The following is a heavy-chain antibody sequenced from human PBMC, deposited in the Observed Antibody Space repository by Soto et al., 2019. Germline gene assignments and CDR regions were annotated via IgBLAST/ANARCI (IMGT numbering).Heavy chain of an antibody. CDR3: AKALGIAVAGTPFDY. D-gene: IGHD6-19*01. Sequence: EVQLLESGGGLVQPGGSLRLSCAASGFTFSSYAMSWVRQAPGKGLEWVSAISGSGGSTYYADSVKGRFTISRDNSKNTLYLQMNSLRAEDTGVYYCAKALGIAVAGTPFDYWGQGTLVTVSS. V-gene: IGHV3-23*01. J-gene: IGHJ4*02. CDR2: ISGSGGST. CDR1: GFTFSSYA.